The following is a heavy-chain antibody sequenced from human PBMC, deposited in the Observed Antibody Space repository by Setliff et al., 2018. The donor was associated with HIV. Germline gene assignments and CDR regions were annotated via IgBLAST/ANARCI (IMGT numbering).Heavy chain of an antibody. CDR1: GFTFSSYA. V-gene: IGHV3-30*04. CDR2: ISYDGSKK. CDR3: AKHRSIGVAGYDAFDI. Sequence: LRLSCAASGFTFSSYAMHWVRQAPGKGLEWVAVISYDGSKKYYADSVKGRFTISRDNSKSTLYLQMNSLRAEDTAIYYCAKHRSIGVAGYDAFDIWGQGTMVTVSS. D-gene: IGHD6-19*01. J-gene: IGHJ3*02.